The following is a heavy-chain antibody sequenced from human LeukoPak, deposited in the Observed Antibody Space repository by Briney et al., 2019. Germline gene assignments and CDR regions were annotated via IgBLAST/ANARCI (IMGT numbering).Heavy chain of an antibody. J-gene: IGHJ4*02. CDR2: IYYSGST. CDR3: ARARSGEIYYFDY. Sequence: SETLSLTCTVSGGSISSSSYYWGWIRQPPGKGLEWIGSIYYSGSTYYNPSLKSRVTISVDTSKNQFSLKLSSVTAADTAVYYCARARSGEIYYFDYWGQGTLVTVSS. D-gene: IGHD6-19*01. V-gene: IGHV4-39*07. CDR1: GGSISSSSYY.